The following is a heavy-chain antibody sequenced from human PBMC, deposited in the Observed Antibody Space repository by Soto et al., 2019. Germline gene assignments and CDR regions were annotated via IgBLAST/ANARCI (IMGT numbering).Heavy chain of an antibody. V-gene: IGHV1-69*01. CDR1: GGTFSSYA. J-gene: IGHJ2*01. CDR3: ARGSSSSTWYDPWYFDL. D-gene: IGHD6-13*01. Sequence: QVQLVQSGAEVKKPGSSVKVSCKASGGTFSSYAISWVRQASGQGLEWMGGIIPIFGTANYAQKFQGRVTMPADESTSTAYMELSSLRSEDTAVYYCARGSSSSTWYDPWYFDLWGRGTLVTVSS. CDR2: IIPIFGTA.